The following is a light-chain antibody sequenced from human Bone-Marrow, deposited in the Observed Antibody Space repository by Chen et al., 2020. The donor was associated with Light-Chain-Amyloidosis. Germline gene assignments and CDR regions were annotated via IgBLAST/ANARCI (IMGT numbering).Light chain of an antibody. CDR2: EVT. V-gene: IGLV2-14*01. CDR1: SSDVGGDNH. CDR3: SSYTITNTLV. Sequence: QSALTQPASVSGSPGQSITISCTGTSSDVGGDNHVSWYQQHPDKAPKLMIYEVTNRPSWVPDRFSGSKSDNPASLTISGLQTEDEADYFYSSYTITNTLVFGSGTRVTVL. J-gene: IGLJ1*01.